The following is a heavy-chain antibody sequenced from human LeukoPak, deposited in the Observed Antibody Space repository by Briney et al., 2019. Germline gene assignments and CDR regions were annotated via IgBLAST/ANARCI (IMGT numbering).Heavy chain of an antibody. J-gene: IGHJ1*01. CDR1: GYTFVGYY. V-gene: IGHV1-2*02. CDR3: AREYSASEH. Sequence: ASVKVSCKASGYTFVGYYLHWVRQAPGQGLEWMAWIDPYTRNTHYAQKFQGRITVTRDTSISTTYMELSWLTSDDTALYYCAREYSASEHWGQGTLVTVSP. CDR2: IDPYTRNT. D-gene: IGHD5-12*01.